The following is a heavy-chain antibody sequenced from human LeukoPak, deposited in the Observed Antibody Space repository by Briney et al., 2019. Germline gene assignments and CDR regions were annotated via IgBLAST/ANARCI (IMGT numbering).Heavy chain of an antibody. D-gene: IGHD3-22*01. CDR2: IYYSGTT. Sequence: SETLSLTCTVSAGSMRSHYWRWLRQPPGKGLEWMGFIYYSGTTRYKPSLQSRVTISADPSKNQFSLKLTSVTAADTAVYYCARLLDNDSSGDPDTFDMWGQGTMVTVSS. CDR3: ARLLDNDSSGDPDTFDM. V-gene: IGHV4-59*11. J-gene: IGHJ3*02. CDR1: AGSMRSHY.